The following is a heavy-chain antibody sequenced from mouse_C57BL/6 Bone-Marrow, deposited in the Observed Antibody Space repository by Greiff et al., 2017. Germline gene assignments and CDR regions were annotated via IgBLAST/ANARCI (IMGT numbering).Heavy chain of an antibody. Sequence: EVQLQQSGAELVRPGASVKLSCTASGFNIKDDYMHWVKQRPEQGLEWIGWIDPENGDTEYASKFQGKATITADTSSNTAYLQLSSLTSEDTAVYYCTPFITTVPFAYWGQGTLVTVSA. V-gene: IGHV14-4*01. CDR3: TPFITTVPFAY. J-gene: IGHJ3*01. D-gene: IGHD1-1*01. CDR2: IDPENGDT. CDR1: GFNIKDDY.